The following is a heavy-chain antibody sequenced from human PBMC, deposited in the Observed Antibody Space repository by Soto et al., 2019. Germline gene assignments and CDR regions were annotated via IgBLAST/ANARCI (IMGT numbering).Heavy chain of an antibody. J-gene: IGHJ4*02. CDR1: GFTFSSYA. Sequence: EVQLLESGGGLVQPGGSLRLSCAASGFTFSSYAMSWVRQAPGKGLEWVSAISGSGGSTYYADSVKGRFTISRDNSKNTLNLQMNSLRAEDTAVYYCAKEPNPPQYSYGPHFDYWGQGTLVTVSS. V-gene: IGHV3-23*01. CDR3: AKEPNPPQYSYGPHFDY. D-gene: IGHD5-18*01. CDR2: ISGSGGST.